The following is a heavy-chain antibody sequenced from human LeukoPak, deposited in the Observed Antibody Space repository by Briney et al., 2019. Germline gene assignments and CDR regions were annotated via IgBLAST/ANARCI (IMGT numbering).Heavy chain of an antibody. V-gene: IGHV4-30-4*07. D-gene: IGHD2-15*01. CDR1: GGSISSGGYS. CDR3: AREAVILGSLDH. J-gene: IGHJ4*02. Sequence: SETLSLTCAVSGGSISSGGYSWSWIRQSPGKGLEWIGYVYYSGNTDYNPSLKRRATISVDTSKNQFSLKLSSVTAADTAMYYCAREAVILGSLDHWGQGTLVTVSP. CDR2: VYYSGNT.